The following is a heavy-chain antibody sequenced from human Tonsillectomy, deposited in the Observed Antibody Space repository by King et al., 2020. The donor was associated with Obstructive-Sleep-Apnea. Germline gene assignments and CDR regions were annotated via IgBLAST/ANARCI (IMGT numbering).Heavy chain of an antibody. CDR3: ASIPASLLIYFDY. J-gene: IGHJ4*02. CDR2: IYYSGSI. D-gene: IGHD2-21*01. Sequence: QLQESGPGLVKPSQTLSLTCTVSGGSISSGGYYWSWIRQHPGKGLEWIGYIYYSGSIYYNPSLKSRVTISVDTSKNQFSLKLSSVTAADTAVYYCASIPASLLIYFDYWGQGTLVTVSS. V-gene: IGHV4-31*03. CDR1: GGSISSGGYY.